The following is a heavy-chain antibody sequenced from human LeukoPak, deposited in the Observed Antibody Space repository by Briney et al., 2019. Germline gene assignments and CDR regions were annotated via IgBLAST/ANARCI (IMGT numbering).Heavy chain of an antibody. D-gene: IGHD3-22*01. CDR3: ARAVIRRYYDSGFDP. CDR1: GGSVSSGSYY. J-gene: IGHJ5*02. CDR2: IYYSGST. V-gene: IGHV4-61*01. Sequence: PSETLSLTCTVSGGSVSSGSYYWSWIRQPPGKGLEWIGYIYYSGSTNYNPSLKSRVTISVDTSKNQFSLKLSSVTAADTAVYYCARAVIRRYYDSGFDPWGQGTLVTVSS.